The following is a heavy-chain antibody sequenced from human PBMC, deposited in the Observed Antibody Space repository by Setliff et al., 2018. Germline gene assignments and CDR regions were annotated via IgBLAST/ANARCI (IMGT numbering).Heavy chain of an antibody. CDR2: INWNGGST. J-gene: IGHJ4*02. CDR1: GFTFDDYG. V-gene: IGHV3-20*04. D-gene: IGHD2-15*01. CDR3: AKRGPYCSGGTCHYYFDY. Sequence: SLRLSCAAAGFTFDDYGMSWVRQAPGKGLEWVSGINWNGGSTGYADSVKGRFTISRDNAKNTLSLQLNSLIAEDTAVYYCAKRGPYCSGGTCHYYFDYWGQGTLVTVSS.